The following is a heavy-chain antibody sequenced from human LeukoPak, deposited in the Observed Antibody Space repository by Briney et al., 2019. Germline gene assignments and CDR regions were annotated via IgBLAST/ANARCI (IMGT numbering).Heavy chain of an antibody. CDR1: GFSFKNVW. V-gene: IGHV3-7*01. Sequence: GGSLRLSCAASGFSFKNVWMSWVRQAPGKGLDWVAHIKEDGTRKYYVDSVRGRFTISRDNAKNSLFLQMNSLRVEDTAVFYCVAWGSLVVWGQGTLVTVSS. CDR2: IKEDGTRK. CDR3: VAWGSLVV. J-gene: IGHJ4*02. D-gene: IGHD3-16*01.